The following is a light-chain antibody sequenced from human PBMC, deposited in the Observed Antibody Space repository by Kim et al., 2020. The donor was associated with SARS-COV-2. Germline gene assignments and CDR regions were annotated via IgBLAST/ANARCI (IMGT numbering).Light chain of an antibody. CDR3: GTWDSSLSGVA. V-gene: IGLV1-51*01. Sequence: QSVLTQPPSVSAAPGQRVTISCSGSSSNIGNNYVSWYQQFPGTAPKLLIYDNDERPSGIPDRFSGSKSGTSATLGITGLQTGDEADYYCGTWDSSLSGVAFGGGTQLTVL. J-gene: IGLJ2*01. CDR1: SSNIGNNY. CDR2: DND.